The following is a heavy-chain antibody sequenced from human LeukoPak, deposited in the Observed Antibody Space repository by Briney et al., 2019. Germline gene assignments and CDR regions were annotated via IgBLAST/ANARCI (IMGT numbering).Heavy chain of an antibody. CDR2: ITRSSSAK. CDR3: TRDQEGSDY. V-gene: IGHV3-48*01. J-gene: IGHJ4*02. CDR1: GFTLSSYS. Sequence: PGGSLGLSCVASGFTLSSYSMNWVRQAPGKGLEWVSYITRSSSAKFYADSVKGRFTISRDNAENLLYLQMNSLRAEDTAVYYCTRDQEGSDYWGQGTLVTVSS.